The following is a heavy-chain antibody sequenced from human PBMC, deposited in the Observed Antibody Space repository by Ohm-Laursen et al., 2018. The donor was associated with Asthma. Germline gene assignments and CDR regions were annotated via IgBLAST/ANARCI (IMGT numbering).Heavy chain of an antibody. CDR1: GFTFSSYA. CDR2: ISSTGGST. CDR3: AKVGLTYYNAMDV. J-gene: IGHJ6*02. V-gene: IGHV3-23*01. D-gene: IGHD4/OR15-4a*01. Sequence: SLRLSCTATGFTFSSYAMSWVRQPPGKGLEWVSEISSTGGSTDYADSVKGRFTTSRDNSKSTMYLQMNSLRAEDTAVYYCAKVGLTYYNAMDVWGQGTTVTVSS.